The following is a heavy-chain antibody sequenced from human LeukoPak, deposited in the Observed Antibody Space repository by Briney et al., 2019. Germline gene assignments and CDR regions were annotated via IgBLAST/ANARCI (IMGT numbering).Heavy chain of an antibody. J-gene: IGHJ4*02. CDR3: ARDYYDSSGYYLDY. V-gene: IGHV4-59*01. D-gene: IGHD3-22*01. Sequence: SETLSLTCTVSGGSTSSYYWSWIRQPPGKGLEWIGYIYYSGSTNYNPSLKSRVTISVDTSKNQFSLKLSSVTAADTAVYYCARDYYDSSGYYLDYWGQGTLVTVSS. CDR1: GGSTSSYY. CDR2: IYYSGST.